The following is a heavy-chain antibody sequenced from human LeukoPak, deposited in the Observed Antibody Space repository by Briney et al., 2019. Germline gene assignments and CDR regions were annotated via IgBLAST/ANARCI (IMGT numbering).Heavy chain of an antibody. D-gene: IGHD1-7*01. Sequence: QPGGSLRLSCAASGFTFSSYAMHWVRQAPGKGLEWVAVISYDGSNKYYADSVKGRFTISRDNSKNTLYLQMNSLRAEDTAVYYCAREPSFNWNYVFYYWGQGTLVTVSS. CDR3: AREPSFNWNYVFYY. CDR1: GFTFSSYA. CDR2: ISYDGSNK. V-gene: IGHV3-30*04. J-gene: IGHJ4*02.